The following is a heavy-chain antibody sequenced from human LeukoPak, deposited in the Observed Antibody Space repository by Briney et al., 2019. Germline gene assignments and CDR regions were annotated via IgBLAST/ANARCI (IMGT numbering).Heavy chain of an antibody. CDR2: IYDSGSA. D-gene: IGHD3-22*01. CDR1: GGSISGYY. Sequence: PSGTLSLTCTVSGGSISGYYWSWIRQPPGKGLEWVGYIYDSGSANYNPSLQSRVTISLDTSRNQFSLKLSSVTAADTAVYYCARDGSHYYPGRYFDLWGRGTLVTVSS. CDR3: ARDGSHYYPGRYFDL. J-gene: IGHJ2*01. V-gene: IGHV4-59*01.